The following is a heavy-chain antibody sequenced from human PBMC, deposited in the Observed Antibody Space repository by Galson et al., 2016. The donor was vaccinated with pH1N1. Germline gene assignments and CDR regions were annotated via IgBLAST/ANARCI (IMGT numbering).Heavy chain of an antibody. Sequence: VSGGSMNSADYYWSWIRQPPGKGLEWIGYIYYSGTTYFSPSLKSRLSMSVDMSNNQFSLTFNSVTAADTAVYYCARGKGIRYYYSGMDVWGQGTTVTVFS. CDR2: IYYSGTT. D-gene: IGHD1-14*01. V-gene: IGHV4-30-4*01. CDR3: ARGKGIRYYYSGMDV. CDR1: GGSMNSADYY. J-gene: IGHJ6*02.